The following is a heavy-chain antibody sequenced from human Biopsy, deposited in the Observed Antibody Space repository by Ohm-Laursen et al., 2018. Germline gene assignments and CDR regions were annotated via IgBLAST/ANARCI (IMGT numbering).Heavy chain of an antibody. CDR1: GFTFKNYA. CDR2: IDSSAAST. V-gene: IGHV3-23*01. J-gene: IGHJ4*02. D-gene: IGHD4-17*01. CDR3: ASDLNGDPSAFDY. Sequence: SLRLSCSASGFTFKNYAMNWVRQAPGKGLDWVSSIDSSAASTFYAGSVKGRFTIYSDNSKNTLFLQMNSLRDADTAIYYCASDLNGDPSAFDYWGQGTPVTVSS.